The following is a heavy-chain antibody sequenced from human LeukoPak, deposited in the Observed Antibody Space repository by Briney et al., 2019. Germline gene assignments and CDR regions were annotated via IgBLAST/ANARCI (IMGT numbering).Heavy chain of an antibody. CDR3: VKDGVIAAAATLHFDY. J-gene: IGHJ4*02. CDR2: ISGSGGST. Sequence: GGSLRLSCAASGFTFSSFALSWVRQAPGKGLEWVSSISGSGGSTSYADSVKGRFTISRDISTNTLYLQMNSLRAEDTAVYYCVKDGVIAAAATLHFDYWGQGTLVTVSS. CDR1: GFTFSSFA. D-gene: IGHD6-13*01. V-gene: IGHV3-23*01.